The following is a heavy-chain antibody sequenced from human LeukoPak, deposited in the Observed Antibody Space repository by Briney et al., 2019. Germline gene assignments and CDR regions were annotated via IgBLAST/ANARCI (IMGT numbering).Heavy chain of an antibody. J-gene: IGHJ4*02. CDR1: GTYW. Sequence: QAGGSLRLSCAASGTYWMHWVRQAPGKGLVWVSHINSDGSRTGYADSVKGRFTISKDNAKNTVSLQMNNLRAEDTAVYYCVTFYETYWGRGTLVTVSS. D-gene: IGHD2/OR15-2a*01. CDR3: VTFYETY. CDR2: INSDGSRT. V-gene: IGHV3-74*01.